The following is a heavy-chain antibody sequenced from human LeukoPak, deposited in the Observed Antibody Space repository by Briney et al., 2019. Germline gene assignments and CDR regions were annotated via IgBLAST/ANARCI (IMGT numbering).Heavy chain of an antibody. CDR3: AGLVGRYSSGLYYYYFDY. J-gene: IGHJ4*02. CDR2: MYLSGTT. CDR1: GDSINSLDL. V-gene: IGHV4-4*02. D-gene: IGHD3-22*01. Sequence: SGTLSLTCTVSGDSINSLDLWSWVRQPPGKGLEWIGEMYLSGTTHSSPSVKSRVTISIDKSKNQFFLNLSSVTAADTAVYYCAGLVGRYSSGLYYYYFDYWGQGTLVTVSS.